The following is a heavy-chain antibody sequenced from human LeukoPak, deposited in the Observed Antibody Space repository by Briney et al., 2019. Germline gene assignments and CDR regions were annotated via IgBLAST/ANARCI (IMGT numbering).Heavy chain of an antibody. J-gene: IGHJ6*02. Sequence: GGSLRLSCAASGFTFSSYSMNWVRQAPGKGLEWVSYISSSSSTIYYADSVKGRFTISRDNAKNSLYLQMNSLRAEDTAVYYCARDPASYYDSSGYYYYYGMDVWGQGTTVTVSS. CDR1: GFTFSSYS. V-gene: IGHV3-48*04. D-gene: IGHD3-22*01. CDR3: ARDPASYYDSSGYYYYYGMDV. CDR2: ISSSSSTI.